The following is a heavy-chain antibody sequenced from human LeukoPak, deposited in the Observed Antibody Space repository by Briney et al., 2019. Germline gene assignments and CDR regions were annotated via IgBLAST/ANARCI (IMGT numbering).Heavy chain of an antibody. J-gene: IGHJ5*02. Sequence: SETLSLTCTVSGGSISSSSYYWGWIRQPPGKGLVWIGSIYYSGSTYYNPSLKSRVTISVDTSKNQFSLKLSSVTAADTAVYYCARHRYDYVWGSYRPVWFDPWGQGTLVTVSS. CDR2: IYYSGST. CDR1: GGSISSSSYY. CDR3: ARHRYDYVWGSYRPVWFDP. D-gene: IGHD3-16*02. V-gene: IGHV4-39*01.